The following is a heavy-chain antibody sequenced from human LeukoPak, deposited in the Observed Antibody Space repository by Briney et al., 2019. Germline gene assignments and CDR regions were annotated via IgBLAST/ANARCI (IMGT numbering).Heavy chain of an antibody. CDR3: ASRSGYSSSWYGYYGMDV. J-gene: IGHJ6*02. V-gene: IGHV1-8*01. CDR1: GYTFTSYD. CDR2: MNPNSGNT. Sequence: ASVKVSCKASGYTFTSYDINWVRQATGQGLEWMGWMNPNSGNTGYAQKFQGRVTMTRNTSISTAYMELSSLRSEDTAVYYCASRSGYSSSWYGYYGMDVWGQGTTVTVSS. D-gene: IGHD6-13*01.